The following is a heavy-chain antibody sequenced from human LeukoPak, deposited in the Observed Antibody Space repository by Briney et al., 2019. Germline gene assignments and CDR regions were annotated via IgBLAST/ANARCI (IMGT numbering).Heavy chain of an antibody. J-gene: IGHJ4*02. CDR3: ARGFATMVRGVVLDF. V-gene: IGHV4-34*01. CDR2: IYHSGST. D-gene: IGHD3-10*01. CDR1: SGSFSGYY. Sequence: SETLSLTCAVYSGSFSGYYRSWIRQPPGKGLEWIGEIYHSGSTNYNPSLKSRVTISVDTSKNQFSLKLNSVTAADTAVYYCARGFATMVRGVVLDFWGQGTLVTVSS.